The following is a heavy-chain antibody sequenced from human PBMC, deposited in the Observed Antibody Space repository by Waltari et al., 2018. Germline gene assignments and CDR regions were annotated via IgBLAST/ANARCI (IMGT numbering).Heavy chain of an antibody. CDR3: AEAGISSGSLAYTH. CDR2: IYYSGST. D-gene: IGHD1-26*01. CDR1: GGSISSHY. V-gene: IGHV4-59*11. J-gene: IGHJ4*02. Sequence: QVQLQESGPGLVKPSETLSLTCTVSGGSISSHYWSWIRQPPGKGLEWIGYIYYSGSTNYNPSLKSRVTISVDTSKNQFYLKLSSVTAADTAVYYCAEAGISSGSLAYTHWGQGTLVTVSS.